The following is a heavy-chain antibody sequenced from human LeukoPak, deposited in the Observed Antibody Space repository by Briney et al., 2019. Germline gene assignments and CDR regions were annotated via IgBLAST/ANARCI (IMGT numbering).Heavy chain of an antibody. CDR1: GGSISSYY. Sequence: SETLSLTCTVSGGSISSYYWSWIRQPPGKGLEWVGYIYYSGSTNYNPFLKSRVTISVDTSKNQFSLKLSSVAAADTAVYYCARGTYYDFWSGYSFQHWGQGTLVTVSS. V-gene: IGHV4-59*01. CDR3: ARGTYYDFWSGYSFQH. D-gene: IGHD3-3*01. CDR2: IYYSGST. J-gene: IGHJ1*01.